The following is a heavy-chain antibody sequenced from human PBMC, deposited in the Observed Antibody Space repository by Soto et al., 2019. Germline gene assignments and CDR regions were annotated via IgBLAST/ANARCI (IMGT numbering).Heavy chain of an antibody. Sequence: QLQLVQSGAEVKKPGASVKVSCKASGYTFTSYDINWVRQATGQGLEWMGWMNPNSGNTGYAQKFQGRVTMTRNTSISTAYMELSSLRSEDTAVYYCARGTGYCSGGSCYSYAFDIWGQGTMVTVSS. J-gene: IGHJ3*02. V-gene: IGHV1-8*01. CDR1: GYTFTSYD. CDR3: ARGTGYCSGGSCYSYAFDI. D-gene: IGHD2-15*01. CDR2: MNPNSGNT.